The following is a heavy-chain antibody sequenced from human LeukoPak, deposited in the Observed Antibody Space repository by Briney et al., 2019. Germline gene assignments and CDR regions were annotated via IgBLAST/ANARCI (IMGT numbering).Heavy chain of an antibody. CDR2: INPSGGST. J-gene: IGHJ3*02. CDR1: GYTFTSYY. D-gene: IGHD1-26*01. Sequence: ASVKVSCKASGYTFTSYYMHWVRQAPGQGLEWMGIINPSGGSTSYAQKFQGRVTMTRDTSTSTVYMELSSLRSEDTAVYYCARGVLRVGATPSHAFDIWGQGTMVTVSS. V-gene: IGHV1-46*01. CDR3: ARGVLRVGATPSHAFDI.